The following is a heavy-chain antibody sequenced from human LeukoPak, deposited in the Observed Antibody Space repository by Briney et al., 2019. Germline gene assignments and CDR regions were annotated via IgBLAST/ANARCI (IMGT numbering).Heavy chain of an antibody. Sequence: SGGSLRLSCVASGFPFSSYWMTWVRQAPGKGLEWVANIKQDGSKKSYVDSVKGRFTISRDNAKNSLYLQMNSLRAEDTAIYYCAREMGLWGQGTLVTVSS. CDR1: GFPFSSYW. J-gene: IGHJ4*02. CDR3: AREMGL. D-gene: IGHD5-24*01. V-gene: IGHV3-7*01. CDR2: IKQDGSKK.